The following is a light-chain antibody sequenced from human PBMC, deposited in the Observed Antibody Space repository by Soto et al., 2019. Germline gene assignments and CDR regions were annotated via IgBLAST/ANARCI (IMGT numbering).Light chain of an antibody. V-gene: IGKV1-5*01. CDR1: ETVTKW. CDR3: QQYSTYPYT. CDR2: DAS. J-gene: IGKJ2*01. Sequence: DIQMTQSPSTLSASVGDRVTITCRASETVTKWLAWYQQKPGKAPNLLIYDASRLQSGVPSRFSGSESGAEFTLTINNLQPYDFATYYCQQYSTYPYTFGQGTKLEIK.